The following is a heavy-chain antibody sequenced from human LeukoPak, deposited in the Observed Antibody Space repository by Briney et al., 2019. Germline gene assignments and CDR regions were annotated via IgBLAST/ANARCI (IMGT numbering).Heavy chain of an antibody. CDR2: INAGNGNT. Sequence: ASVKVSCKASGYTFTSYAMHWVRQAPGQRLEWMGWINAGNGNTKYSQKFQGRVTITRDTSASTAYMELSSLRSDDTAVYYCARVSGGTYYYGSGSYYDGGNWFDPWGQGTLVTVSS. J-gene: IGHJ5*02. D-gene: IGHD3-10*01. CDR3: ARVSGGTYYYGSGSYYDGGNWFDP. V-gene: IGHV1-3*01. CDR1: GYTFTSYA.